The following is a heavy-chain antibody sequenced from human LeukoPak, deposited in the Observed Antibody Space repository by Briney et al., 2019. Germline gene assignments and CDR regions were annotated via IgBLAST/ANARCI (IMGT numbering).Heavy chain of an antibody. CDR2: ISYEGSTK. CDR3: AKGARGWYGLAFDY. CDR1: GFTFSSYG. D-gene: IGHD6-19*01. V-gene: IGHV3-30*18. Sequence: GGSLRLSCAASGFTFSSYGMHWDRQAPGKGLEWVAVISYEGSTKYYADSVKGRFTISRDNSKNTLDLQMNSLRAEDTAVYYCAKGARGWYGLAFDYWGQGTLVTVSS. J-gene: IGHJ4*02.